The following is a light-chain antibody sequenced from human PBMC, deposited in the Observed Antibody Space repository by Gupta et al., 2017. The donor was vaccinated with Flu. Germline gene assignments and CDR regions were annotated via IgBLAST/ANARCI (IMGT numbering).Light chain of an antibody. CDR3: HSCTSSSTRV. V-gene: IGLV2-14*01. CDR1: SSDIGSYNY. J-gene: IGLJ2*01. CDR2: DVT. Sequence: SITISCTGNSSDIGSYNYVCWYQQPPGTAPKLWIYDVTNRPSGVSTRRAGSKSGDTASLTISALEAEDEADYYCHSCTSSSTRVFGGGTKLTVL.